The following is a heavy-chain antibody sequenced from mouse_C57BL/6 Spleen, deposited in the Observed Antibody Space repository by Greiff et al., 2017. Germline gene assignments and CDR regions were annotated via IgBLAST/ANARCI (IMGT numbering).Heavy chain of an antibody. V-gene: IGHV3-6*01. J-gene: IGHJ2*01. Sequence: ESGPGLVKPSQSLSLTCSVTGYSITSGYYWNWIRQSPGNKLEWMGYISYDGSNNYNPSLKNRISITRDTSKNQFFLKLNAVTTEDTATYYCAREGYYLDYWGQGTTLTVSS. CDR3: AREGYYLDY. CDR1: GYSITSGYY. CDR2: ISYDGSN.